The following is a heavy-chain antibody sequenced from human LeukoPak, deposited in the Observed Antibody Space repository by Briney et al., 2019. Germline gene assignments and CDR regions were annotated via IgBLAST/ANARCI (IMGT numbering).Heavy chain of an antibody. D-gene: IGHD6-13*01. J-gene: IGHJ4*02. Sequence: SETLSLMCAVYGGSFRGYYWSWIRQPPGKGLEGIGEINHSGSTNYNPSLKSRVTISVDRSKNQCSLKLSSVTAADTAVYYCVCSRYRNDRAYWGQGTLVTVSS. CDR2: INHSGST. V-gene: IGHV4-34*01. CDR1: GGSFRGYY. CDR3: VCSRYRNDRAY.